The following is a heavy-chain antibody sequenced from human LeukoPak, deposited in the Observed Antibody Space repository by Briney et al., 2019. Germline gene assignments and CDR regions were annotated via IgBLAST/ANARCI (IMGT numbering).Heavy chain of an antibody. CDR3: TRDTIGRLDY. CDR1: GFTFANSW. V-gene: IGHV3-7*01. Sequence: GGSLRLSCAASGFTFANSWMAWVRQAPGKGLEWVANIKQDGSTKHYADSLKGRFTISRDNPKNSLFLQMNNLRADDTAIYYCTRDTIGRLDYWGQGIVVTVAS. J-gene: IGHJ4*02. D-gene: IGHD2-8*01. CDR2: IKQDGSTK.